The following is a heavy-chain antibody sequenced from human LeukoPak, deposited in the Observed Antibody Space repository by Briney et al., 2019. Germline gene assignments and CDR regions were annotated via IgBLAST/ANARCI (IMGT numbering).Heavy chain of an antibody. D-gene: IGHD2-21*02. CDR3: AKDMEVTGSHFDY. J-gene: IGHJ4*02. V-gene: IGHV1-2*02. CDR2: INPKSGGT. CDR1: GYTFTGYY. Sequence: GASVKVSCKASGYTFTGYYMHWVRQAPGQGLEWMGWINPKSGGTNYAQKFQGRVTMTRDTSTSTAYMELSRLRSDDTAVYYCAKDMEVTGSHFDYWGQGTLVTVSS.